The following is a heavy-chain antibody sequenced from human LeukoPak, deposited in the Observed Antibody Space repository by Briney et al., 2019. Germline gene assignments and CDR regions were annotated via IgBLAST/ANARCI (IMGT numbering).Heavy chain of an antibody. J-gene: IGHJ4*02. D-gene: IGHD4-17*01. V-gene: IGHV3-30*04. CDR3: ARETPYGDAGDY. CDR1: GFTFSSYA. Sequence: PGGSLRLSCAASGFTFSSYAMSWVRQAPGKGLEWVAVISYDGSNKYYADSVKGRFTISRDNSKNTLYLQMNSLRAEDTAVYYCARETPYGDAGDYWGQGTLVTVSS. CDR2: ISYDGSNK.